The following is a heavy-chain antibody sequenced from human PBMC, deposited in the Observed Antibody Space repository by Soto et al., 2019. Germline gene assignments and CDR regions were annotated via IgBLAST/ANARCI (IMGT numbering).Heavy chain of an antibody. Sequence: SETLSLTCTFSGDSISSSKYYWGWIRQPPGKGLEWIGSIYYSGSPHYNSSLKSRVTISGDKSKNQFSLRLTSVTAADTAVYYCGAGGGLPRYYWGQGTLVAVSS. CDR3: GAGGGLPRYY. V-gene: IGHV4-39*07. CDR1: GDSISSSKYY. CDR2: IYYSGSP. J-gene: IGHJ4*02. D-gene: IGHD3-16*01.